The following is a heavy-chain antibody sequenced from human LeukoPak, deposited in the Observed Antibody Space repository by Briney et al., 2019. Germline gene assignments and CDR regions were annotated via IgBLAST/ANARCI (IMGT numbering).Heavy chain of an antibody. Sequence: GASVKVSCKASGYTFTNYGISWVRQAPGQGLEWMGWISADNGNTYYTQNFQGRVSMTTDTSTSTAYMEVRSLRSDDTAVFYCARVDILIGYYFLDSWGQGTLLTVSS. CDR1: GYTFTNYG. D-gene: IGHD3-9*01. CDR2: ISADNGNT. CDR3: ARVDILIGYYFLDS. V-gene: IGHV1-18*01. J-gene: IGHJ5*02.